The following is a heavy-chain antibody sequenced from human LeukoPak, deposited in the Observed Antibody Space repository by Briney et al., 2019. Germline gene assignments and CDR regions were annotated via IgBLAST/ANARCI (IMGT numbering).Heavy chain of an antibody. CDR1: GFTVSSNY. CDR3: ARGGRDGYNYFDY. J-gene: IGHJ4*02. V-gene: IGHV3-53*01. D-gene: IGHD5-24*01. CDR2: IYSGGST. Sequence: PGGSLRLSCAASGFTVSSNYMSWVRQAPGKGLEWVSVIYSGGSTHYADSVKGRFTISRDNSKNTLFLQMDSLRAEDAAVYYCARGGRDGYNYFDYWGQGALVTVSS.